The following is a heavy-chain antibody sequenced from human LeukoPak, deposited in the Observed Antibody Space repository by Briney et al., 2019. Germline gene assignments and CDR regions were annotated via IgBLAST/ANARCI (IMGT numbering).Heavy chain of an antibody. Sequence: PSETLSLTCTVSGGSISSSSYYWGWMRQPPGKGLEWTGSICYSGSTYYNPSLKSRVTISVDTYKNQFSLKLSSVTAADTAVYYCARDWVLGGTATNWFDPWGQGTLVTVSS. CDR2: ICYSGST. V-gene: IGHV4-39*07. CDR1: GGSISSSSYY. J-gene: IGHJ5*02. D-gene: IGHD2-21*02. CDR3: ARDWVLGGTATNWFDP.